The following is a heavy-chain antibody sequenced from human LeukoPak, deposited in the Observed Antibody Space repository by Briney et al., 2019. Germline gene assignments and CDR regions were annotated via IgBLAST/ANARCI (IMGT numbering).Heavy chain of an antibody. V-gene: IGHV1-24*01. J-gene: IGHJ4*02. CDR3: ARVPAYYYDSSGYYYYFDY. CDR2: FDPEDGET. CDR1: GYTLTELS. Sequence: ASVKVSCKVSGYTLTELSMHWVRQAPGKGLEWMGGFDPEDGETIYAQKFQGRVTMTEDTSTDTAYMELSSLRSEDTAVYYCARVPAYYYDSSGYYYYFDYWGQGTLVTVSS. D-gene: IGHD3-22*01.